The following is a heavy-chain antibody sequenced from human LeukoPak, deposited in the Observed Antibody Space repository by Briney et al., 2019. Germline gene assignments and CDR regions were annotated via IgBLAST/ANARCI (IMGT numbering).Heavy chain of an antibody. CDR1: GGTFSSYA. D-gene: IGHD3-3*01. Sequence: EASVKVSCKASGGTFSSYAISWVRQAPGQGLEWMGGITPIFGTANYAQKFQGRVTITADKSTSTAYMELSSLRSEDTAVYYCARAFWSGYYTGAFDIWGQGTMVTVSS. CDR2: ITPIFGTA. CDR3: ARAFWSGYYTGAFDI. V-gene: IGHV1-69*06. J-gene: IGHJ3*02.